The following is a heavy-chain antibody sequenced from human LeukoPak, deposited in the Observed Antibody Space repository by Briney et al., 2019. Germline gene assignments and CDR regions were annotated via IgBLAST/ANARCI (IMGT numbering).Heavy chain of an antibody. D-gene: IGHD3-10*01. CDR3: ARDAKYYYGSRTFFFFEY. CDR1: GGSFTSYY. CDR2: IDTSGTT. V-gene: IGHV4-4*07. J-gene: IGHJ4*02. Sequence: PSETLSLTCTVSGGSFTSYYWSWIRQPAGKGLEWIGHIDTSGTTNYNPSLKSRVTMSTDTSKNQFSIKLSSVTTADTAIYYCARDAKYYYGSRTFFFFEYWGQGTLLTVSS.